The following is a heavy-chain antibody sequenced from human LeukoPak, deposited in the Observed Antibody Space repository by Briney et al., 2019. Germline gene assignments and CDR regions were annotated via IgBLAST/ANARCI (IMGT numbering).Heavy chain of an antibody. J-gene: IGHJ4*02. CDR3: ARSVCGGDCYINPYYFDY. CDR2: FSYSGST. CDR1: GGSISSYY. V-gene: IGHV4-59*01. D-gene: IGHD2-21*02. Sequence: SETLSLTCSVSGGSISSYYWSWIRQPPGKGLEWIGYFSYSGSTNYNPSLKSRVTVSVDTSKNQFSLKLTSLTAADTAVYYCARSVCGGDCYINPYYFDYWGQGTLVTVSS.